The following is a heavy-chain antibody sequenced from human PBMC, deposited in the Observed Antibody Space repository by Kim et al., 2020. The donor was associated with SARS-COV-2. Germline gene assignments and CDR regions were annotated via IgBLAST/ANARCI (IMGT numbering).Heavy chain of an antibody. J-gene: IGHJ6*02. Sequence: GGSLRLSCAASEFTFDQYYMFWIRLTPRKGLEWVSFISPASTYTNYAASVKGRFTISRDNAKTTLYLQMNSLRAEDTAVYFCARAEHLTYYYKGMDVWGRGTTVSVSS. CDR2: ISPASTYT. CDR1: EFTFDQYY. V-gene: IGHV3-11*05. CDR3: ARAEHLTYYYKGMDV. D-gene: IGHD1-26*01.